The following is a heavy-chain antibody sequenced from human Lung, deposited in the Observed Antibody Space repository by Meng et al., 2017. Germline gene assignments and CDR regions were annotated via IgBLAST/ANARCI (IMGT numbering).Heavy chain of an antibody. CDR1: GYTFTSYG. J-gene: IGHJ4*02. V-gene: IGHV1-18*01. Sequence: VELGQVVSEVKKPGASVKASCKASGYTFTSYGIRWVRQTPGQGLEWMGWISAYNGNTNYAQKLQGRVTMTTDTSTSTAYMELRSLRSDDTAVYYCATEHYGSGKIFDYWGQGTLVTVSS. CDR2: ISAYNGNT. D-gene: IGHD3-10*01. CDR3: ATEHYGSGKIFDY.